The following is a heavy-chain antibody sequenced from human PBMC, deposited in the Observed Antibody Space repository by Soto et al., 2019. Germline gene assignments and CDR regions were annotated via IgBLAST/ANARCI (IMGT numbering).Heavy chain of an antibody. CDR1: VYTFTSNY. CDR2: INPSGGST. V-gene: IGHV1-46*03. Sequence: ASVKVSCKASVYTFTSNYMHWVRQAPGQGLEWMGIINPSGGSTSYAQKFQGRVTMTRDTSTSTVYMELSSLRSEDTAVCYCARGPFLYDFWSVDAFDIWGQGTMVTVSS. J-gene: IGHJ3*02. CDR3: ARGPFLYDFWSVDAFDI. D-gene: IGHD3-3*01.